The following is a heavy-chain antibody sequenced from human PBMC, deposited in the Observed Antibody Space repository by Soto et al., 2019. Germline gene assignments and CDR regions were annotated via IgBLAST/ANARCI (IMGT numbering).Heavy chain of an antibody. J-gene: IGHJ4*02. CDR2: ISAYNGNT. CDR3: ASDDYYGSGSYYNAFFS. CDR1: GYTFTSYG. D-gene: IGHD3-10*01. V-gene: IGHV1-18*01. Sequence: QVQLVQSGAEVKKPGASVKVSCKASGYTFTSYGISWVRQAPGQGLEWMGWISAYNGNTNYAQKLQGRVTMTTDTSTSTAYMELRSLRSDDTAVYYCASDDYYGSGSYYNAFFSGGQGTLVTVSS.